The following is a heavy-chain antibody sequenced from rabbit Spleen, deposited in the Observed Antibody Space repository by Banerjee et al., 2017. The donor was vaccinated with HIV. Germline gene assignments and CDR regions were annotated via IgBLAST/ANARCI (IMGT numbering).Heavy chain of an antibody. J-gene: IGHJ6*01. D-gene: IGHD8-1*01. CDR3: ARDTGSSFSSYGMDL. V-gene: IGHV1S45*01. CDR1: GFDFNRYG. Sequence: QQQLEESGGGLVKPGGTLTLTCKASGFDFNRYGVNWVRQAPGKGLEWIAYFYAVDGVGYYASWAKGRFTISKTSSTTVTLQMTSLTVADTATYFCARDTGSSFSSYGMDLWGPGTLVTVS. CDR2: FYAVDGVG.